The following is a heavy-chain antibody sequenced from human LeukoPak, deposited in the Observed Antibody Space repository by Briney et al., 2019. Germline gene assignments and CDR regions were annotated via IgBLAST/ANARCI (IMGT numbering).Heavy chain of an antibody. CDR3: ARGWYSSGWPGGYFDY. CDR2: IYYTGST. CDR1: GGSISSFY. J-gene: IGHJ4*02. Sequence: PSETLSLTCSVFGGSISSFYWTWIRQPPGKGLEWIGYIYYTGSTNSNPSLKSRVTISVDTSKDQFSLKLGTVTAADTAVYYCARGWYSSGWPGGYFDYWGQGTLATVSS. D-gene: IGHD6-19*01. V-gene: IGHV4-59*01.